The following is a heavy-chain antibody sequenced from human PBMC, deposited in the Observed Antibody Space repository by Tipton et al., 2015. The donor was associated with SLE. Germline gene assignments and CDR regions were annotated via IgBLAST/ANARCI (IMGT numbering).Heavy chain of an antibody. Sequence: TLSLTCTVSGGSISSYYWSWIRQTPGKGLEWIGEIDHSGSTNYRPSLKSRVTIIVDMSKNQFSLKVRSVTAADTAVYYCARGRNNNQSKYRRGHYYFDYWGQGNLVTVSS. V-gene: IGHV4-34*01. D-gene: IGHD1-14*01. CDR3: ARGRNNNQSKYRRGHYYFDY. CDR2: IDHSGST. J-gene: IGHJ4*02. CDR1: GGSISSYY.